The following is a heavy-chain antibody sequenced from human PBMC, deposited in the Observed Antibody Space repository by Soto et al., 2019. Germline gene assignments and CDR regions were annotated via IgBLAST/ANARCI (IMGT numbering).Heavy chain of an antibody. CDR2: ISGSGGST. Sequence: GGSLRLSCAASGFTFSSYAMSWVRQAPGKGLEWVSAISGSGGSTYYADSVKGRFTISRDNSKNTLYLQMNSLRAEDTAVYYCAKDSAYYDFWSGTRYFQHWGQGTLVTVSS. J-gene: IGHJ1*01. CDR1: GFTFSSYA. D-gene: IGHD3-3*01. CDR3: AKDSAYYDFWSGTRYFQH. V-gene: IGHV3-23*01.